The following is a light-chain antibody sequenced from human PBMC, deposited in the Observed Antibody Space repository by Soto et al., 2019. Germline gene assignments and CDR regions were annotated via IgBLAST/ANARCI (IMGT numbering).Light chain of an antibody. V-gene: IGKV3-15*01. J-gene: IGKJ2*01. CDR3: QQSNNWPYT. CDR2: GAS. CDR1: QSVSDN. Sequence: EIVMTQSPATPSVSPGERVTLSCRASQSVSDNLAWYQQKPGQAPRLLIYGASTRATTTPARFSGSGSGTEFTLTISSLQSEHFAVYFCQQSNNWPYTFGQGTKLDIK.